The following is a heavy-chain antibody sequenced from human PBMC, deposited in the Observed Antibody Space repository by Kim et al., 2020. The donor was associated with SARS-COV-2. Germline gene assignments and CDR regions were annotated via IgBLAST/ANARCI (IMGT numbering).Heavy chain of an antibody. CDR1: GGSFSGYY. D-gene: IGHD3-22*01. J-gene: IGHJ4*01. Sequence: SETLSLTCAVYGGSFSGYYWRWIRQPPGKGLEWIGEINHRGSTNYNPSPTSRDTISVDTSKNQFTLKLSLVTAADTAVYYCARGGYGDYYDSSGYQGLLDYWGQGTLVTVSS. CDR3: ARGGYGDYYDSSGYQGLLDY. V-gene: IGHV4-34*01. CDR2: INHRGST.